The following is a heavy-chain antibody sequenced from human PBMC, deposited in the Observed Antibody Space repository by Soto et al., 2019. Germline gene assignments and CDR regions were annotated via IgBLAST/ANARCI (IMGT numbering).Heavy chain of an antibody. D-gene: IGHD3-10*02. CDR1: GGSISSGGYY. Sequence: SETLSLTCTVSGGSISSGGYYWSWIRQHPRKGLEWIGYIYHSGSTYYNPSLKGRVTISVDTSKNQFSLKLSSVTAADTAVYYCARTSPTIIGGYFDCWGQGTLVTVS. J-gene: IGHJ4*02. V-gene: IGHV4-31*03. CDR3: ARTSPTIIGGYFDC. CDR2: IYHSGST.